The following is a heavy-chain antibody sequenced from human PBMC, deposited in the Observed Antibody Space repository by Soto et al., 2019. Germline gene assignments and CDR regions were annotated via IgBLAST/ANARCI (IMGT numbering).Heavy chain of an antibody. CDR2: ISGSGSST. CDR3: AKDMRDLWFGEVGIDY. Sequence: PGGSLRLSCAASGFTFNIYAMSWVRQAPGKGLEWVSTISGSGSSTYYADSVKGRFTISRDNSKNTLYLQMNSLRADDTAVYYCAKDMRDLWFGEVGIDYWGQGTLVTVSS. V-gene: IGHV3-23*01. D-gene: IGHD3-10*01. J-gene: IGHJ4*02. CDR1: GFTFNIYA.